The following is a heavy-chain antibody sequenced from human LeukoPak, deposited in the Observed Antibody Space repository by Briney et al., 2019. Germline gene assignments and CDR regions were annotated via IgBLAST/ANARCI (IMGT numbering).Heavy chain of an antibody. CDR2: IYYSGST. CDR1: GGSISSYY. D-gene: IGHD3-3*01. J-gene: IGHJ2*01. V-gene: IGHV4-59*01. Sequence: SETLSLTCTVSGGSISSYYWSWIRQPPGKGLEWIGYIYYSGSTNYNPSLKSRVTISVDTSKNQFSLKLSSVTAADTAVYYCARTAYYDFWSGYPDPEYFDLWGRGTLVTVSS. CDR3: ARTAYYDFWSGYPDPEYFDL.